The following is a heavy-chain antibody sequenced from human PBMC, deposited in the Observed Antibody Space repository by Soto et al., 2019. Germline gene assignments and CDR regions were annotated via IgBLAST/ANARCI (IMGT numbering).Heavy chain of an antibody. Sequence: ASVKVSCKASGYTFTSYDINWVRQPTGQGLEWMGWMNPNSGNTGYAQKFQGRVTMTRNTSISTAYMELSSLRSEDTAVYYCARGNSRLVRYYYYGMDVWGQGTTVTVSS. V-gene: IGHV1-8*01. D-gene: IGHD6-19*01. CDR3: ARGNSRLVRYYYYGMDV. J-gene: IGHJ6*02. CDR1: GYTFTSYD. CDR2: MNPNSGNT.